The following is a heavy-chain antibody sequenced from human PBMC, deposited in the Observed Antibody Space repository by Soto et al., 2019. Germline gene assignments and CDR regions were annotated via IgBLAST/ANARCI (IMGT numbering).Heavy chain of an antibody. Sequence: SGTLSLTCTVSGGSLSSYFWGWVRQPPGKGLEWIGYIYYSGSTNYNPSLKSRVTISVDTSKNQFSLKLSSVTAADTAVYYCAREEWGQYYFDYWGQGTLVTVSS. CDR3: AREEWGQYYFDY. CDR2: IYYSGST. V-gene: IGHV4-59*01. D-gene: IGHD1-26*01. J-gene: IGHJ4*02. CDR1: GGSLSSYF.